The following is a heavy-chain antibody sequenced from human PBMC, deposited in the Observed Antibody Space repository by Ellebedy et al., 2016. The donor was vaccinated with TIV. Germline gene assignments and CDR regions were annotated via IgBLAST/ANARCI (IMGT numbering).Heavy chain of an antibody. CDR1: GDSINTNSHF. J-gene: IGHJ4*02. CDR3: ARDYGSATYYHFFDS. CDR2: IYFDGRT. V-gene: IGHV4-39*07. D-gene: IGHD3-10*01. Sequence: GSLRLSCTVSGDSINTNSHFWAWIRQPPGKGLEWIGNIYFDGRTDYSPSLKSRVTISVDTSKSQFSLKVTSMTAADTAVYYCARDYGSATYYHFFDSWGQGTLVTVSS.